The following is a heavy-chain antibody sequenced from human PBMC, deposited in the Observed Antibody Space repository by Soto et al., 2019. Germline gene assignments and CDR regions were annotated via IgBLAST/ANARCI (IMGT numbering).Heavy chain of an antibody. V-gene: IGHV4-34*01. J-gene: IGHJ4*02. CDR3: GRGPQYFVWEYYFDY. CDR1: GGAFSGYC. CDR2: INHSGRT. Sequence: SETLSLTCAVYGGAFSGYCWTWIRQPPGTGLEWVGGINHSGRTNYNPSLKSRGTISVDTSKNQVSLKLSSVTAGGTAVCYRGRGPQYFVWEYYFDYGGRGPLATAPS. D-gene: IGHD3-16*01.